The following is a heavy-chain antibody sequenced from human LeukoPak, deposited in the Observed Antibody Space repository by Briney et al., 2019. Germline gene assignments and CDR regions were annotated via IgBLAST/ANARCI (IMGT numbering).Heavy chain of an antibody. D-gene: IGHD2-15*01. CDR1: DGSFSGYY. CDR2: INHSGST. Sequence: SETLSLTCAVYDGSFSGYYWSWIRQPPGKGLEWIGEINHSGSTNYNPSLKSRITISVDTSKNQFSLKLSSVTAADTAVYYCARANIVVVVAATRVAWFDPWGQGTLVTVSS. J-gene: IGHJ5*02. V-gene: IGHV4-34*01. CDR3: ARANIVVVVAATRVAWFDP.